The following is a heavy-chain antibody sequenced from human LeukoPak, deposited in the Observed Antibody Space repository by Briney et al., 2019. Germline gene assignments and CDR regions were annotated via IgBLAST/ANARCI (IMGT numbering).Heavy chain of an antibody. D-gene: IGHD6-13*01. CDR3: ARDRRSWYDY. Sequence: SETLSLTCTVSGGSISSYYWSWIRQPPGKGLEWIGYIYYSGSTNYNPSLKSRVTISVDTSKNQFSLKLSSVTAADTAVYYRARDRRSWYDYWGQGTLVTVSS. CDR1: GGSISSYY. V-gene: IGHV4-59*01. CDR2: IYYSGST. J-gene: IGHJ4*02.